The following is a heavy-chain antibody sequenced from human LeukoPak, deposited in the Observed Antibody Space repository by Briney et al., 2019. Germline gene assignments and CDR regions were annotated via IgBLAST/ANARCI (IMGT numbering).Heavy chain of an antibody. J-gene: IGHJ4*02. V-gene: IGHV5-51*01. CDR2: IYPGDSDT. CDR3: ARGTGDSSGYYLRPFDY. CDR1: GYSFTNYW. Sequence: GESLKISCKGSGYSFTNYWISWVRQMPGKGLEWMGIIYPGDSDTRYSPSFQGQVTISADKSISTAYLQWSSLKASDTAMYYCARGTGDSSGYYLRPFDYWGQGTLVTVSS. D-gene: IGHD3-22*01.